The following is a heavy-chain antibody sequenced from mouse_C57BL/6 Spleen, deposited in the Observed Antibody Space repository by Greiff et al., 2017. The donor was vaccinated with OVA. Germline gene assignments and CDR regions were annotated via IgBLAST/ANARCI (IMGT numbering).Heavy chain of an antibody. J-gene: IGHJ4*01. CDR1: GYTFTSYW. V-gene: IGHV1-53*01. CDR2: INPSNGGT. Sequence: QVQLQQPGTELVKPGASVKLSCKASGYTFTSYWMHWVKQRPGQGLEWIGNINPSNGGTNYNEKFKSKATLTVDKSSSTAYMQLSRLTSKDSAVYYSARGGSNYAMDYWGQGTSVTVSS. CDR3: ARGGSNYAMDY.